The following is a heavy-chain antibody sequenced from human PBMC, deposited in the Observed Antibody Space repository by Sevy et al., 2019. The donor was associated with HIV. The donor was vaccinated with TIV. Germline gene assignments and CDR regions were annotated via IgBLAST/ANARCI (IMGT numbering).Heavy chain of an antibody. CDR2: ISYDGSNK. CDR3: ARGAGSHYDILTGPFDY. Sequence: GGSLRLSCAASGFTFSSYAMHWVRQAPGKGLEWVAVISYDGSNKYYADSVKGRFTISRDNSKNTLYLQMNSLGAEDTAVYYCARGAGSHYDILTGPFDYWGQGTLVTVS. CDR1: GFTFSSYA. D-gene: IGHD3-9*01. V-gene: IGHV3-30-3*01. J-gene: IGHJ4*02.